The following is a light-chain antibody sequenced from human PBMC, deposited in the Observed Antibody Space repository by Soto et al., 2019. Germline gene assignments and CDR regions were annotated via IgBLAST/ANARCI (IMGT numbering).Light chain of an antibody. CDR1: QSVSSS. J-gene: IGKJ4*01. CDR3: QQYNNWPPLT. CDR2: DAS. V-gene: IGKV3-15*01. Sequence: EIVMTQSPATLSVSPGDRATLSCRASQSVSSSLAWYQQIPGQAPRLLIYDASTRATGIPARFGGSGSGTEFTLTISSLPSEDFAVYYCQQYNNWPPLTFGGGTKVKLK.